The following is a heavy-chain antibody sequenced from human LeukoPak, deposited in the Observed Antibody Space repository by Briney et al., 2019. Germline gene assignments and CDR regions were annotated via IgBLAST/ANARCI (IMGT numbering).Heavy chain of an antibody. V-gene: IGHV3-23*01. J-gene: IGHJ6*02. Sequence: PGGSLRLSCAASGFTFSSYAMSWVRQAPGKGLEWVSGISGSGANTYYADSVKGRFTISRDNSKNTLYLQMNSLRVEDTAVYYCAKGDVAVTGIYYYYGMDVWGQRTTVTVSS. D-gene: IGHD6-19*01. CDR3: AKGDVAVTGIYYYYGMDV. CDR2: ISGSGANT. CDR1: GFTFSSYA.